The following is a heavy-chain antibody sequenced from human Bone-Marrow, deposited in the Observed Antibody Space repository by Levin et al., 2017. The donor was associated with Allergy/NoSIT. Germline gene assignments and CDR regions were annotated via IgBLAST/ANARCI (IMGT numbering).Heavy chain of an antibody. CDR2: INHSGST. CDR1: GGSFSGYY. CDR3: ATNCGGDCYRGNWFDP. J-gene: IGHJ5*02. D-gene: IGHD2-21*02. V-gene: IGHV4-34*01. Sequence: SSETLSLTCAVYGGSFSGYYWSWIRQPPGKGLEWIGEINHSGSTNYNPSLKSRVTISVDTSKNQFSLKLSSVTAADTAVYYCATNCGGDCYRGNWFDPWGQGTLVTVSS.